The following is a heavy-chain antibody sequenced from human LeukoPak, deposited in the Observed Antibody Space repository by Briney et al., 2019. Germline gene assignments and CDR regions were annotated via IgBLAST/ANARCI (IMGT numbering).Heavy chain of an antibody. CDR3: VGSKAPFFYFDY. Sequence: GGSLRLSCAAPGFTFSAYSLRWVRQAPGKRLEWLSYISSTGSTIYYAGSVKGRFTISRDNAKNSLYLQMNSLRAEDTAVYYCVGSKAPFFYFDYWGQGILVTVSS. D-gene: IGHD2/OR15-2a*01. CDR1: GFTFSAYS. J-gene: IGHJ4*02. CDR2: ISSTGSTI. V-gene: IGHV3-48*01.